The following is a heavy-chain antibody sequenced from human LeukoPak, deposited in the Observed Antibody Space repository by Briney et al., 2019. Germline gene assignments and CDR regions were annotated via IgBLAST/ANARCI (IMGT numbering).Heavy chain of an antibody. CDR3: AIRTGRGTFDY. D-gene: IGHD1-26*01. V-gene: IGHV3-23*01. CDR1: GFTFGRYA. J-gene: IGHJ4*02. Sequence: GGSRRLSCAASGFTFGRYAMSWVRQAPGKGLEWVSAISGSGGSTYYTESVKGRFTTSRDNSKNTLFLQANSLRAEDTAVYFCAIRTGRGTFDYWGQGTLVTVSS. CDR2: ISGSGGST.